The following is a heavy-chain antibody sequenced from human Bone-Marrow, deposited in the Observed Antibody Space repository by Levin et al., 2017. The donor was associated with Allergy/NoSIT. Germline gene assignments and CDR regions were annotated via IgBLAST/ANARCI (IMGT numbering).Heavy chain of an antibody. D-gene: IGHD3-9*01. CDR3: VRGSYSTLTCYYSRHWYLDP. CDR1: GYNFISYG. Sequence: ASVKVSCKASGYNFISYGITWVRQAPGQGLEWMGWISTDSGYTNYAQKFQDRFTMTTDTSTSTAYMELESLRSDDTATYYCVRGSYSTLTCYYSRHWYLDPWGRGSLVTVSS. J-gene: IGHJ2*01. V-gene: IGHV1-18*01. CDR2: ISTDSGYT.